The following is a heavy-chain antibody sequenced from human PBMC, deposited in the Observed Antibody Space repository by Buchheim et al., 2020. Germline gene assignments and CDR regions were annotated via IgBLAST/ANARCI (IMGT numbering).Heavy chain of an antibody. V-gene: IGHV3-74*03. CDR1: GFIFSDYW. D-gene: IGHD3-16*01. J-gene: IGHJ4*02. Sequence: EVQLVESGGGLVRPGGSLRLSCAASGFIFSDYWMHWVRQAPGKGLVWVSRINGDGSSTTYADSVKGRFTISRDNAKNTLYLHINSLRVEDTAVYYCARTMTGGYFDYWGQGAL. CDR2: INGDGSST. CDR3: ARTMTGGYFDY.